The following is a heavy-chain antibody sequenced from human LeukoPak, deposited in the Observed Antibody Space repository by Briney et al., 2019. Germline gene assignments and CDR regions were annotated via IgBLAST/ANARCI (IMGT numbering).Heavy chain of an antibody. J-gene: IGHJ4*02. D-gene: IGHD4-17*01. CDR1: GYDFTKYA. V-gene: IGHV1-3*03. CDR2: IDAGNGRT. Sequence: ASVKVSCKASGYDFTKYAVQWVRQAPGQRLEWMGWIDAGNGRTKYSQDFQGRVTITGDTSARIAYMELSSLTSDDMSVYYCARGIGSTTVTAYYLDYWGQGTLVTVSS. CDR3: ARGIGSTTVTAYYLDY.